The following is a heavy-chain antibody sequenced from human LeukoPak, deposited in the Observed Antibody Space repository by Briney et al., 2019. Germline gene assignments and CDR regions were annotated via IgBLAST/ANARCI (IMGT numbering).Heavy chain of an antibody. Sequence: GGSLRLSCAASGFTFSSYAMSWVRQAPGKGLEWVSAISGSGGSTYYADSVKGRFTISRDNSKNTLYLQMNSLRAEDTAVYYCAKGSLGTFRYSSGEFDYWGQGTLVTVSS. CDR3: AKGSLGTFRYSSGEFDY. V-gene: IGHV3-23*01. D-gene: IGHD6-19*01. CDR1: GFTFSSYA. J-gene: IGHJ4*02. CDR2: ISGSGGST.